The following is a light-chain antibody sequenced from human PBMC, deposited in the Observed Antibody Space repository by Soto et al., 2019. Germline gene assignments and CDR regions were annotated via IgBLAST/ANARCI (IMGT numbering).Light chain of an antibody. CDR2: GNN. Sequence: QLVLTQPPSASGTPGQRVTISCSGSSSNIGSNYVYWYQQLPGTAPKLLIFGNNQRPSGVPDRFSGSKSGTSAALAISGLRSEDEADYYCAAWDASLSAYVFGTGTKLTVL. V-gene: IGLV1-47*02. CDR1: SSNIGSNY. J-gene: IGLJ1*01. CDR3: AAWDASLSAYV.